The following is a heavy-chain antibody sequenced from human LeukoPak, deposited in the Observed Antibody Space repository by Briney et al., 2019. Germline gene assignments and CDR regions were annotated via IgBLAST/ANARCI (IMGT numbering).Heavy chain of an antibody. J-gene: IGHJ4*02. V-gene: IGHV3-33*01. CDR2: IAYDGSRA. Sequence: GGSLRLSCAGSGFTFGGYGMHWFRQTPGKGLEWVAVIAYDGSRAFYADSVKGRFTTSRDNSKNTMSVQMDDLRAEDTAVYYCTRYNNDHVDYWGQGTLVTVSS. D-gene: IGHD1-14*01. CDR3: TRYNNDHVDY. CDR1: GFTFGGYG.